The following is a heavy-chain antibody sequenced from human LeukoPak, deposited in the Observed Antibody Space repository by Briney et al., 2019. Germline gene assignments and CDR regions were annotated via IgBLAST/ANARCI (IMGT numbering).Heavy chain of an antibody. CDR3: AKDRSIGTYYTFDH. V-gene: IGHV3-23*01. J-gene: IGHJ4*02. D-gene: IGHD1-26*01. CDR1: GFTFSSYG. CDR2: ISGSGVMT. Sequence: GGSLRLSCAASGFTFSSYGMTWVRQAPGKGLEWVATISGSGVMTYYADSVKGRFTVSGDNSKNTVYLQMSSLTAADTAVYYCAKDRSIGTYYTFDHWGQGTLVTVSS.